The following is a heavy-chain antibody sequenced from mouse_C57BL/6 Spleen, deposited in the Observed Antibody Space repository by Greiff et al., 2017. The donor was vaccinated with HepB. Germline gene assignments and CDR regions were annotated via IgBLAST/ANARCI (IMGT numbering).Heavy chain of an antibody. CDR2: ISSGGSYT. Sequence: EVKLMESGGDLVKPGGSLKLSCAASGFTFSSYGMSWVRQTPDKRLEWVATISSGGSYTYYPDSVKGRFTISRDNAKNTLYLQMSSLKSEDTAMYYCARRPVYDYDYFDYWGQGTTLTVSS. CDR3: ARRPVYDYDYFDY. CDR1: GFTFSSYG. J-gene: IGHJ2*01. V-gene: IGHV5-6*02. D-gene: IGHD2-4*01.